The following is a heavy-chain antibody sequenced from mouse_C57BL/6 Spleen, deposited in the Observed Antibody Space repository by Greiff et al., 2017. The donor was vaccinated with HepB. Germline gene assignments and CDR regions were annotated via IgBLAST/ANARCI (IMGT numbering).Heavy chain of an antibody. Sequence: DVQLQESGPGLAKPSQTLSLTCSVTGYSITSDYWNWIRKFPGNKLEYIGYISYSGSTYYNPSLKSRIAITRDTSKNQYYLQLTSVTTEDTATDYCARDVKRGAMDDWGQGTSVTVSS. CDR2: ISYSGST. CDR3: ARDVKRGAMDD. V-gene: IGHV3-8*01. CDR1: GYSITSDY. J-gene: IGHJ4*01.